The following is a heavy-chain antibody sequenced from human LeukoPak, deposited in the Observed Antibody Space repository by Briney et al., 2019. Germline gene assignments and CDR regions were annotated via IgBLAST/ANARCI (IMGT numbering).Heavy chain of an antibody. CDR2: IYTSGST. Sequence: PSETLSLTCTVSGGFINSYYWSWIRQPAGKGLEWIGRIYTSGSTNYNPSLKSRVTMSVDTSKNQFSLKLSSVTAADTAVYYCAREKIAAAGTEGWFDPWGQGTLVTVSS. J-gene: IGHJ5*02. CDR3: AREKIAAAGTEGWFDP. V-gene: IGHV4-4*07. D-gene: IGHD6-13*01. CDR1: GGFINSYY.